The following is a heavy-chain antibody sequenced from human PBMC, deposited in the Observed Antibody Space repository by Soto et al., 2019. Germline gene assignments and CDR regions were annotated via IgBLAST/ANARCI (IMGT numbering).Heavy chain of an antibody. V-gene: IGHV4-59*01. CDR2: IYYSGST. D-gene: IGHD3-10*01. CDR1: GGSISSYY. CDR3: ARDPLTMVRGVYYYYGMDV. J-gene: IGHJ6*02. Sequence: SETLSLTCTVSGGSISSYYWSWIRQPPGKRLEWIGYIYYSGSTNYNPSLKSRVTISVDTSKNQFSLKLSSVTAADTAVYYCARDPLTMVRGVYYYYGMDVWGQGTTVTVSS.